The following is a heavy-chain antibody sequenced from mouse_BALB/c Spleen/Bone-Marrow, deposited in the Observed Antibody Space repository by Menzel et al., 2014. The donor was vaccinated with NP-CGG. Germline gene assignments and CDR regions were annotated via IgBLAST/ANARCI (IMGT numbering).Heavy chain of an antibody. CDR3: AGRWLLPYAMDY. V-gene: IGHV5-9*02. D-gene: IGHD2-3*01. CDR2: ISSGGSYT. CDR1: GFAFSSYD. J-gene: IGHJ4*01. Sequence: EVKVVESGGGLVKPGGSLKLSCAASGFAFSSYDMSWVRQTPEKRLEWVATISSGGSYTYYPDSVKGRFTISRDNARNTLYLQMSSLRSEDTALYYCAGRWLLPYAMDYWGQGTSVTVSS.